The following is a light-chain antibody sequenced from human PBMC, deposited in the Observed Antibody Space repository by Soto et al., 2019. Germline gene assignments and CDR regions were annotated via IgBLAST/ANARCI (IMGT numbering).Light chain of an antibody. Sequence: EIVLTQSPGTLSLSPGERATLSCRASQYVTSSYLAWYQQKPGQAPRLLIHAASSRATGIPGRFSGSGSGTDFSISISRLEPEDFAVYHCQQYGSSPLTFGAGTKVEIK. CDR3: QQYGSSPLT. V-gene: IGKV3-20*01. J-gene: IGKJ4*01. CDR1: QYVTSSY. CDR2: AAS.